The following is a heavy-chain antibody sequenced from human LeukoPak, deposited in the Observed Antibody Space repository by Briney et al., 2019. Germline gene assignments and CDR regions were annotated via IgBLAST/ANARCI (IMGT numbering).Heavy chain of an antibody. CDR2: IYYSGTT. CDR3: ASQQLGMNYFDY. J-gene: IGHJ4*02. D-gene: IGHD6-13*01. CDR1: GGSFSGYY. V-gene: IGHV4-34*01. Sequence: PSETLSLTCAVYGGSFSGYYWSWIRQPPGKGLEWIGSIYYSGTTYYNPSLKSRVTISVDTSKNQFSLKLNSVTAADTAVYYCASQQLGMNYFDYWGQGTLVTVSS.